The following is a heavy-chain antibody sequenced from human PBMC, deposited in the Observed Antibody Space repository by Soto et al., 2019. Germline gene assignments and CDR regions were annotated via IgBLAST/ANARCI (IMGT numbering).Heavy chain of an antibody. CDR1: GGSFIDYS. J-gene: IGHJ4*02. CDR2: INQSGSA. Sequence: QVLLQQWGAGRLKPSETLSLTCAVYGGSFIDYSWGWIRQSPGTGLEWIGEINQSGSANYNPSLKSRVTICVDTSKNQFSLKLYSVTAADAAVYYCARVSDYWSQGTLVTVSS. CDR3: ARVSDY. V-gene: IGHV4-34*01.